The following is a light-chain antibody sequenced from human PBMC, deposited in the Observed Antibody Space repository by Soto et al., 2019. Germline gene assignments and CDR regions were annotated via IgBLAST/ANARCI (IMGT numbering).Light chain of an antibody. CDR2: DAS. CDR3: QQRSNWPPFT. J-gene: IGKJ5*01. Sequence: DIVLTQSPVTLSLSPGDRAPLYCRASQSVGSNYLAWSQQKPGQAPRVLIYDASNRATDIPARFSGSGSGTDFTLTISSLEPEDFAVYYCQQRSNWPPFTFGQGTRLEI. CDR1: QSVGSNY. V-gene: IGKV3-11*01.